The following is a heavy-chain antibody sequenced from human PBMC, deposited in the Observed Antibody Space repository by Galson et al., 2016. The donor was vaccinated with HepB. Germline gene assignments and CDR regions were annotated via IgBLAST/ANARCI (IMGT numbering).Heavy chain of an antibody. CDR3: GRDHSVVHTMAYNWFDP. J-gene: IGHJ5*02. Sequence: SLRLSCAASGFAFGSHWMHWVRQVPGKGLEWVSRINSDGTNSNYADSVKGRFTISRDNAKNTLYLQMNSLRVEDTAVYYCGRDHSVVHTMAYNWFDPWGQGTLVT. CDR1: GFAFGSHW. CDR2: INSDGTNS. V-gene: IGHV3-74*01. D-gene: IGHD4-23*01.